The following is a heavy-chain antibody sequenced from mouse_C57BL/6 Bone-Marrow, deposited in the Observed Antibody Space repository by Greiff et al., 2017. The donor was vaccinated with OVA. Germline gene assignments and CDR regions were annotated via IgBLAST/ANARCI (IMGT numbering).Heavy chain of an antibody. CDR2: IDPSDSYT. Sequence: QVQLQQPGAELVMPGASVKLSCKASGYTFTSYWMHWVKQRPGQGLEWIGEIDPSDSYTNYNQKFKGKSTLTVDKSSSTAYMQLSSLTSEDSAVYYCAREGVLRPYYYAMDYWGQGTSVTVSS. CDR1: GYTFTSYW. D-gene: IGHD1-2*01. J-gene: IGHJ4*01. V-gene: IGHV1-69*01. CDR3: AREGVLRPYYYAMDY.